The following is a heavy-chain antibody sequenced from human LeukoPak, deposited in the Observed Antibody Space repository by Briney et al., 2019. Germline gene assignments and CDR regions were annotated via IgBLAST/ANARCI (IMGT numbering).Heavy chain of an antibody. D-gene: IGHD3-10*01. CDR2: INPNSGGT. Sequence: ASVKVSCKASVYTFTGYYMHWVRQAPGQGLEWMGWINPNSGGTNYAQKFQGRVTMTRDTSISTAYMELSRLRSDDTAVYYCARRRYYGSGSLIDYWGQGTLVTVSS. J-gene: IGHJ4*02. CDR1: VYTFTGYY. V-gene: IGHV1-2*02. CDR3: ARRRYYGSGSLIDY.